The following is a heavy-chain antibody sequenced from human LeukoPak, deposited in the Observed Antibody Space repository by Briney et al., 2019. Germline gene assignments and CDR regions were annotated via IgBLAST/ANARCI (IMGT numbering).Heavy chain of an antibody. D-gene: IGHD2-2*01. CDR2: ISYEGSNK. Sequence: GGPLRLSCAASGFTFRSYGMHWVRQAPGKGLEWVAVISYEGSNKYYADSVRGRFTISRDNSKNTLSLQMNSLRAEDTAVYYCARDTSPGGLGYCSTTSCSFAYWGQGTLVTVSS. V-gene: IGHV3-30*03. CDR3: ARDTSPGGLGYCSTTSCSFAY. CDR1: GFTFRSYG. J-gene: IGHJ4*02.